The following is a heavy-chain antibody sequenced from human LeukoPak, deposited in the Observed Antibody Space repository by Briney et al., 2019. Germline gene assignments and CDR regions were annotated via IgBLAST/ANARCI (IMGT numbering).Heavy chain of an antibody. V-gene: IGHV4-59*01. CDR3: ARVVRGEGYYYGMDV. CDR2: IYYSGST. CDR1: GGSISSYY. Sequence: PSETLSLTCTVSGGSISSYYWSWIRQPPGKGLEWIGYIYYSGSTNYNPSLKSRVTISVDTSKNQFSLKLSSVTAAGTAVYHCARVVRGEGYYYGMDVWGQGTTVTVSS. D-gene: IGHD3-10*01. J-gene: IGHJ6*02.